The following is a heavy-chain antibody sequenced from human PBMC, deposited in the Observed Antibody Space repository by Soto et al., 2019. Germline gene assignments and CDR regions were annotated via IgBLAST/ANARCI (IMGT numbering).Heavy chain of an antibody. Sequence: GGSLRLSCAASGFTFSSYSMNGVRQAPGKGLERVSSISSSSSYIYYADSVKGRFTISRDNAKNSLYLQMNSLRAEDTAVYYCAKDISGDYYDSSGPYAFDIWGQGTMVTVSS. J-gene: IGHJ3*02. CDR2: ISSSSSYI. CDR1: GFTFSSYS. V-gene: IGHV3-21*01. CDR3: AKDISGDYYDSSGPYAFDI. D-gene: IGHD3-22*01.